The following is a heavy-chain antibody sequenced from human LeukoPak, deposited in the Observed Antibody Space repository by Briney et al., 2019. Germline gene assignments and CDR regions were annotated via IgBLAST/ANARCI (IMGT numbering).Heavy chain of an antibody. CDR1: GFIYNHHA. V-gene: IGHV3-33*06. Sequence: GGSLRLSCAASGFIYNHHAMHWVRQAPGKGLQWVAVIWSDKSNRFYADSVRGRFTISRDDSRKTVYLQMERLTAEDTAIYYCAKDAQRGLDYSNSLEYWGQGALVTVAS. CDR3: AKDAQRGLDYSNSLEY. D-gene: IGHD4-11*01. CDR2: IWSDKSNR. J-gene: IGHJ4*02.